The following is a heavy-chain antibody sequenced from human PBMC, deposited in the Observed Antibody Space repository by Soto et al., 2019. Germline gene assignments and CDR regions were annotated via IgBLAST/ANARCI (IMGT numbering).Heavy chain of an antibody. Sequence: SETLSLTCTVSGGSISSYYWGWIRQPPGKGLEWIGYIYYSGSTNYNPSLKSRVTISVDTSKNQFSLKLSSVTAVDTAVYYCAREGYCSSTSCYVSDAFDIWGQGTMVTVSS. V-gene: IGHV4-59*01. CDR3: AREGYCSSTSCYVSDAFDI. J-gene: IGHJ3*02. CDR1: GGSISSYY. D-gene: IGHD2-2*01. CDR2: IYYSGST.